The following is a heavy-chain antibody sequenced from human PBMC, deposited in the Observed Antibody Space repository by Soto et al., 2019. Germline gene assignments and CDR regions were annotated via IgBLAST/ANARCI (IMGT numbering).Heavy chain of an antibody. D-gene: IGHD3-9*01. CDR1: GFTFSSYG. Sequence: QVQLVESGGGVVQPGRSLRLSCAASGFTFSSYGMHWVRQAPGKGLEWVAVISYDGSNKYYADSVKGRFTISRDNSKNALYLQMNSLRAEDTAVYYYAKDRRYFDWRTLDYWGQGTLVTVSS. V-gene: IGHV3-30*18. CDR3: AKDRRYFDWRTLDY. J-gene: IGHJ4*02. CDR2: ISYDGSNK.